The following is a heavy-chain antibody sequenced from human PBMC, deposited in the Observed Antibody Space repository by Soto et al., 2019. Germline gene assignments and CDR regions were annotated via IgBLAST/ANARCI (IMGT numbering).Heavy chain of an antibody. CDR3: ACARIVVSGRLGMDV. Sequence: EVQLLESGRGLVQPGGSLRLSCAASGFTFSNYGMNWVRQAPGKGLEWVSGISGGGSNTYYADSVKGRFTISRDNSRNTRYLQISSLGAEVTAVYYCACARIVVSGRLGMDVWGPGTTVIVSS. CDR1: GFTFSNYG. D-gene: IGHD6-19*01. J-gene: IGHJ6*02. CDR2: ISGGGSNT. V-gene: IGHV3-23*01.